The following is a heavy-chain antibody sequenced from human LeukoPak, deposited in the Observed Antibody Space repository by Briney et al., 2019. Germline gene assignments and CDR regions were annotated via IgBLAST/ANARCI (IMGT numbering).Heavy chain of an antibody. CDR2: INHSGRT. D-gene: IGHD3-10*01. V-gene: IGHV4-34*01. Sequence: SESLSLTCAVYGGSFSGYYWSWIRQPPGKGPEWIGEINHSGRTNYNPSLKSRVTISVDTSKKQFSLRLSSVTAADTAVFYCARGEPFYGSGSLPYFGYWGQGALGTVSS. J-gene: IGHJ4*02. CDR1: GGSFSGYY. CDR3: ARGEPFYGSGSLPYFGY.